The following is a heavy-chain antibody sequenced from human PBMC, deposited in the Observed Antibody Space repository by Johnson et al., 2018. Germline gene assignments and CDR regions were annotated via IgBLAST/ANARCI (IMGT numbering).Heavy chain of an antibody. CDR2: IWYDGSNK. CDR3: GGETHTYQYSSSWYGVGDYYSYGMDV. D-gene: IGHD6-13*01. V-gene: IGHV3-33*01. Sequence: QVQLVQSGGGVVQPGRSLRLSCAASGFTFSSYGMHWVRQAPGKGLEWVAVIWYDGSNKYYADSVTGRFTISRDNSKNTLYLQMNSLRAEDKAVYYCGGETHTYQYSSSWYGVGDYYSYGMDVWGQGTTVTVSS. J-gene: IGHJ6*02. CDR1: GFTFSSYG.